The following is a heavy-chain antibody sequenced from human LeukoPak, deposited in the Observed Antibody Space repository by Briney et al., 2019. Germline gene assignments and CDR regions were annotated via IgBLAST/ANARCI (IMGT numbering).Heavy chain of an antibody. V-gene: IGHV1-46*01. Sequence: ASVKVSCKTSGYMFTSYYIHWVRQAPGQGLEWMGLINPSDDSTSYAQKFQGSVTMTRDTSTSTLYMELSSLRSEDTAVYFCAREGDWDSAMLSFVRYSSYFDCWGQGTLVTVSS. CDR1: GYMFTSYY. CDR3: AREGDWDSAMLSFVRYSSYFDC. D-gene: IGHD5-18*01. CDR2: INPSDDST. J-gene: IGHJ4*02.